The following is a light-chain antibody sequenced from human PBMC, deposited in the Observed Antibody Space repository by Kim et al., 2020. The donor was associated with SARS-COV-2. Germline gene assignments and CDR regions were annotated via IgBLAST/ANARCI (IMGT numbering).Light chain of an antibody. CDR2: GAF. Sequence: DIMMTQSPATLSVSPGESATLSCRASQTVSSNLAWYQQKPGQAPRLLIYGAFTRATGIPVRFTGSGSGTEFTLTISSLQSEDSAIYYCQQYANWHPYTFGQGTNLEI. V-gene: IGKV3-15*01. CDR3: QQYANWHPYT. CDR1: QTVSSN. J-gene: IGKJ2*01.